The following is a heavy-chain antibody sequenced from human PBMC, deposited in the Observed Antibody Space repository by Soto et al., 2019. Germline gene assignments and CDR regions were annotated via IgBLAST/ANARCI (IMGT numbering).Heavy chain of an antibody. V-gene: IGHV3-23*01. D-gene: IGHD3-3*01. CDR1: GFTFSSYA. Sequence: GGSLRLSCAASGFTFSSYAMSWVRQAPGKGLEWVSAISGSGGSTYYADSVKGRFTISRDNSKNTLYLQMNSLRAEDTAVYYCAKRAYYDFWSGPLKFDYWGQGTLVTVSS. J-gene: IGHJ4*02. CDR3: AKRAYYDFWSGPLKFDY. CDR2: ISGSGGST.